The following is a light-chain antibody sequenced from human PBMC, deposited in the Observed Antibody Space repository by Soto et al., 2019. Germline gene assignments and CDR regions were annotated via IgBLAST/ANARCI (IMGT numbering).Light chain of an antibody. J-gene: IGKJ4*01. CDR1: QSISSW. V-gene: IGKV1-5*01. CDR3: QQCASYPLT. CDR2: DAS. Sequence: DIQMTQSPSTLSASVGDRVAITCRAIQSISSWLAWYQQKPGKAPKLLIYDASTLESGVPSRISGSGSGTEFTLTISSLHPDDCATYYCQQCASYPLTGGGGTTLEI.